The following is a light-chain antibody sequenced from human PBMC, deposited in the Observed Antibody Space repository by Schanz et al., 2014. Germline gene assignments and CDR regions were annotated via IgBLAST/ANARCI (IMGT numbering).Light chain of an antibody. V-gene: IGLV2-8*01. CDR3: SSYAGGNNLV. CDR2: EVS. Sequence: QSVLTQAASVSGSPGQSITISCTGTSSDVGGYNYVSWYQQHPGKAPKLMIYEVSKRPSGVPDRFSGSKSGNTASLTVSGLQAEDEADYYCSSYAGGNNLVFGGGTKVTVL. CDR1: SSDVGGYNY. J-gene: IGLJ2*01.